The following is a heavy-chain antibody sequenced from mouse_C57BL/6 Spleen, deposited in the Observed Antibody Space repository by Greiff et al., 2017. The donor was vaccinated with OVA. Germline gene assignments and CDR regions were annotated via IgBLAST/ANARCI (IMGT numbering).Heavy chain of an antibody. D-gene: IGHD2-10*01. CDR1: GYTFTSYW. J-gene: IGHJ4*01. CDR3: ARSYRTGAMDY. Sequence: QVQLQQPGAELVRPGTSVKLSCKASGYTFTSYWMHWVKQRPGQGLEWIGVIDPSDSYTNYNQKFKGKATLTVDTSSSTAYMQLSSLTSEDSAVYYCARSYRTGAMDYWGQGTSVTVSS. V-gene: IGHV1-59*01. CDR2: IDPSDSYT.